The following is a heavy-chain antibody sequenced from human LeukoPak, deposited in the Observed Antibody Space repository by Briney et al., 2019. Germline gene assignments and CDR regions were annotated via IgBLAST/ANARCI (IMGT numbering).Heavy chain of an antibody. CDR1: GYTFTSYY. CDR2: INPSGGST. CDR3: ARDRSSWYMRNWFDP. V-gene: IGHV1-46*01. D-gene: IGHD6-13*01. Sequence: ASVKVSCKASGYTFTSYYMHWVRQAPGQGLEWMGIINPSGGSTSYAQKFQGRVTMTRDMSTSTVYMELSSLRSEDTAVYYCARDRSSWYMRNWFDPWGQGTLVTVSS. J-gene: IGHJ5*02.